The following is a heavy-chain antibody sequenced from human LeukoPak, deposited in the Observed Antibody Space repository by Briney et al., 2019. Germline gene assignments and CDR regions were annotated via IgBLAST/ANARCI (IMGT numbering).Heavy chain of an antibody. D-gene: IGHD3-22*01. V-gene: IGHV1-2*02. CDR2: INPNSGGT. CDR3: ARVTPDDSSGYYNPDAFDI. J-gene: IGHJ3*02. Sequence: VASVKVSCKASGYTFTGYYMHWVRQAPGQGLEWMGWINPNSGGTNYAQKFQGRVTMTRDTSISTAYMELSRLRSEDTAVYYCARVTPDDSSGYYNPDAFDIWGQGTMVTVSS. CDR1: GYTFTGYY.